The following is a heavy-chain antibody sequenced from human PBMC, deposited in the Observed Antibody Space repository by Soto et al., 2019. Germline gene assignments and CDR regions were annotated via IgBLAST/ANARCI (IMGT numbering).Heavy chain of an antibody. Sequence: GGSLRLSCAASGFTFSNYAMHWVRQAPGKGLEWVAVISYDGSNKVYGDSVKGRFTISRDNAKNSLYLQMNSLRDEDTAVYYCARVRLDYYDSSGYYPNAFDIWGQGTMVTVSS. CDR3: ARVRLDYYDSSGYYPNAFDI. D-gene: IGHD3-22*01. J-gene: IGHJ3*02. CDR2: ISYDGSNK. CDR1: GFTFSNYA. V-gene: IGHV3-30*03.